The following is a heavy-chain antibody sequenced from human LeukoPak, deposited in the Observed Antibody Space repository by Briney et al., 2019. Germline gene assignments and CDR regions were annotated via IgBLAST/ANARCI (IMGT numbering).Heavy chain of an antibody. CDR1: GFTFSSYS. J-gene: IGHJ6*03. D-gene: IGHD4-17*01. V-gene: IGHV3-48*04. CDR2: ISSGSSII. CDR3: ARSDYGGDYYYYMDV. Sequence: AGGSLRLSCAASGFTFSSYSMNWVRQAPGKGLEWVSYISSGSSIIYYADSVKGRFTISRDNAKNSLYLQMNSLRAEDTAVYYCARSDYGGDYYYYMDVWGKGTTVTVSS.